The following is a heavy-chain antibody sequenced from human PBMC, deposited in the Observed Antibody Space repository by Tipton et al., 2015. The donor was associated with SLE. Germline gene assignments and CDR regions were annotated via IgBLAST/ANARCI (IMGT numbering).Heavy chain of an antibody. D-gene: IGHD1-7*01. J-gene: IGHJ6*04. CDR3: ARATDWNLSSDV. CDR2: IYYSGNT. Sequence: TLSLTCTVSGGSISSGGYYWTWIRQLPGKGLEWIGYIYYSGNTYYNPSLGSRLTISVDTSKDQFSLRLTSVTAADTAVYYCARATDWNLSSDVWGKGTTVTVSS. V-gene: IGHV4-31*03. CDR1: GGSISSGGYY.